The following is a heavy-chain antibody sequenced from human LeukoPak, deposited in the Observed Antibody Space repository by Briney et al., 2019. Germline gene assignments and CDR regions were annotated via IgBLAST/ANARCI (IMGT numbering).Heavy chain of an antibody. CDR2: INPNSGGT. J-gene: IGHJ4*02. V-gene: IGHV1-2*06. Sequence: WASVKVSCKASGYTFTGYYMHWVRQAPGQGLEWMGRINPNSGGTNYAQKFQGRVTMTRDTSISTAYMELSRLRSDDTAVYYCASSPYYGSGSYWWGQGTLVTVSS. D-gene: IGHD3-10*01. CDR1: GYTFTGYY. CDR3: ASSPYYGSGSYW.